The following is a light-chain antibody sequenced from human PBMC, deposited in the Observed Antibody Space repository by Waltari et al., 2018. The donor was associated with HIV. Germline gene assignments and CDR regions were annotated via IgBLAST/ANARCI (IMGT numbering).Light chain of an antibody. CDR1: RGDVGGYNY. Sequence: QSALTQPPSASGSPGQSVTISCTGTRGDVGGYNYVSWYQQHPGKAPKLMIYAVNKRPSGVPDRFSGSKSGNTASLTVSGLQAEDEADYYCSSYADGDNYVFGTGTKVTVL. J-gene: IGLJ1*01. CDR2: AVN. CDR3: SSYADGDNYV. V-gene: IGLV2-8*01.